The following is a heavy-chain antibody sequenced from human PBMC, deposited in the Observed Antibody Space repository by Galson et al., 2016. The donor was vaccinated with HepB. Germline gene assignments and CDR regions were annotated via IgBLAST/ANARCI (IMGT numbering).Heavy chain of an antibody. J-gene: IGHJ4*02. CDR1: GLTFNDAW. V-gene: IGHV3-30*18. CDR2: TSYDGSNK. CDR3: AKDGVAYCGADCYFDY. D-gene: IGHD2-21*01. Sequence: SLRLSCATSGLTFNDAWMTWVRQAPGKGLEWVAVTSYDGSNKYYADSVKGRFTISRDNSKNTLFLQMNSLRAEDTAVYYCAKDGVAYCGADCYFDYWGQGTLVTVSS.